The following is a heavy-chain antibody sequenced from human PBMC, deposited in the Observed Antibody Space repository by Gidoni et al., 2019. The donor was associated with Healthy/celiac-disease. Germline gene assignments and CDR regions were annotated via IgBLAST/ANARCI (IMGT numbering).Heavy chain of an antibody. CDR1: GGSIRSGSYY. CDR2: IYTSGST. D-gene: IGHD4-17*01. CDR3: ARDHTVTTNYFDY. J-gene: IGHJ4*02. V-gene: IGHV4-61*02. Sequence: PGLVKPSQTLSLTCTVSGGSIRSGSYYWSWIRQSAGKGLEWIGRIYTSGSTNYNPSLKSRVTISVETSKNQFSLKLSSVTAADTAVYYCARDHTVTTNYFDYWGQGTLVTVSS.